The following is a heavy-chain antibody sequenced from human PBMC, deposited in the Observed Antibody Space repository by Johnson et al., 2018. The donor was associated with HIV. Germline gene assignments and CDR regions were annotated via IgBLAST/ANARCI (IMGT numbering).Heavy chain of an antibody. V-gene: IGHV3-66*03. CDR3: ARGRITLYIVDLGGGSFDM. CDR2: IYSGGST. J-gene: IGHJ3*02. CDR1: GFTVSSNY. D-gene: IGHD5-12*01. Sequence: VQLVESGGGLIQPGGSLRLSCAASGFTVSSNYMSWVRQAPGKGLEWVSVIYSGGSTYYADPVKGRFTISRDNSKNTLYLQMNSLRAEDTAVYYCARGRITLYIVDLGGGSFDMWGQGTAVTVSS.